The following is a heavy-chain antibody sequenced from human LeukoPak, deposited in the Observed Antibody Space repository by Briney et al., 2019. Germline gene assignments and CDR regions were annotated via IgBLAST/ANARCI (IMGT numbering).Heavy chain of an antibody. J-gene: IGHJ4*02. Sequence: PGGSLRLSCAASGFTFSDYYMSWIRQAPGKGLEWVSYISSSSSYTNYTDYVKGRFTISRDNAKNSLYLQMNSLRAEDTAVYYCARRQRYFDWLLPYDYWGQGTLVTVSS. CDR2: ISSSSSYT. V-gene: IGHV3-11*06. CDR3: ARRQRYFDWLLPYDY. CDR1: GFTFSDYY. D-gene: IGHD3-9*01.